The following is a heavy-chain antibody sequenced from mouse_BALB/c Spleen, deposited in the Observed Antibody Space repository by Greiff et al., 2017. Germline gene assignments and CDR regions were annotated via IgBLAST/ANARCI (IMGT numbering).Heavy chain of an antibody. CDR2: IYPGGGST. D-gene: IGHD2-4*01. J-gene: IGHJ4*01. CDR3: ARGVITNAMDY. V-gene: IGHV1-63*02. CDR1: GYTFTNYW. Sequence: QVQLQQSGAELVRPGTSVKISCKASGYTFTNYWLGWVKQRPGHGLEWIGDIYPGGGSTNYNEKFKGKATLTADTSSSTAYMQLSSLTSEDSAVYFCARGVITNAMDYWGQGTSVTVSS.